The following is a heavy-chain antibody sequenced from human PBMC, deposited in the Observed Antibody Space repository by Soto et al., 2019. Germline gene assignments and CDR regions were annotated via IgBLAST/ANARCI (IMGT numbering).Heavy chain of an antibody. CDR3: ASHAPGARFYP. J-gene: IGHJ5*02. CDR1: RYIFTAYF. V-gene: IGHV1-2*02. CDR2: INPNNGAT. Sequence: QVQLVQSGAEVKKPGASVKVSCKAPRYIFTAYFMHWVRQAPGQGLEWMGWINPNNGATHYGLSFQGRVTMTRDTDISTAYMELSSLLSDDTAVYYCASHAPGARFYPWGQGTMVIVAS.